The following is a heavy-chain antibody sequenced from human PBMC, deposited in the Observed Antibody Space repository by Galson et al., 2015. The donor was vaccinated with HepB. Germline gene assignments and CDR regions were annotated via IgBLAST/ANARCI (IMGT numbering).Heavy chain of an antibody. Sequence: SVKDACKASGFTFTKYYIHWVRQAPGQGLEWMGILNPRAYSTTYAQKFQGRLTMTRDTSTTTVYMELSSLRSEDTAVYYCATRVDSGFDYWGQGTLVTVSS. V-gene: IGHV1-46*03. CDR1: GFTFTKYY. D-gene: IGHD3-9*01. CDR2: LNPRAYST. CDR3: ATRVDSGFDY. J-gene: IGHJ4*02.